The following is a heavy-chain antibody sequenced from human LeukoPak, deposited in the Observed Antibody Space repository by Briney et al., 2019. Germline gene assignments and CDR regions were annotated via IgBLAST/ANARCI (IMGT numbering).Heavy chain of an antibody. Sequence: GGSLRRSCAASGFTFSSYGMSWVRQAPGKGLEWVSAISGSGGSTYYADSVKGRFTISRDNSKNTLYLQMNSLRAEDTAVYYCARNFISMVRGVIITTYFDYWGQGTLVTVSS. J-gene: IGHJ4*02. D-gene: IGHD3-10*01. V-gene: IGHV3-23*01. CDR2: ISGSGGST. CDR3: ARNFISMVRGVIITTYFDY. CDR1: GFTFSSYG.